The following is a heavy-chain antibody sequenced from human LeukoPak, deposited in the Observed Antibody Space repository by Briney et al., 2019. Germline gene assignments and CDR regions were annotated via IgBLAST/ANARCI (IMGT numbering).Heavy chain of an antibody. CDR2: INPSGGST. D-gene: IGHD2-15*01. Sequence: ASVKVSCKASGYTFTSYYMHWVRQAPGQGLEWMGIINPSGGSTSYAQKFQGRVTMTRDMSTSTVYKELSSLRSEDTAVYYCAREGADIDHFDYWGQGTLVTVSS. CDR3: AREGADIDHFDY. CDR1: GYTFTSYY. J-gene: IGHJ4*02. V-gene: IGHV1-46*01.